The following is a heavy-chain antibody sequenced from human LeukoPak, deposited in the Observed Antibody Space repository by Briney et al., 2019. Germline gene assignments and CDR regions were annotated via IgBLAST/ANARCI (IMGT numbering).Heavy chain of an antibody. D-gene: IGHD6-19*01. CDR3: ARGGRIALAGTRSSQYFQH. CDR1: GFIFSDYN. V-gene: IGHV3-30*03. Sequence: PGGSLRLSCVVSGFIFSDYNMHWVRQAPGQGLEWLTIISYDGTKTYYADSVKGRFTISRDNSKNTLYLQMNSLRPEDTAVYYCARGGRIALAGTRSSQYFQHWGQGTLVTVSS. J-gene: IGHJ1*01. CDR2: ISYDGTKT.